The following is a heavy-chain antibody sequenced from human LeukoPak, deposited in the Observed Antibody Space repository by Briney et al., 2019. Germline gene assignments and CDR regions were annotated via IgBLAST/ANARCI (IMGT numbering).Heavy chain of an antibody. D-gene: IGHD4-17*01. J-gene: IGHJ4*02. CDR2: INHSEST. CDR1: GGSFSGYY. Sequence: SETLSLTCAVYGGSFSGYYWSCIRHPPGKGLECIGEINHSESTNYNPSLKSRDTMSLDTPKNQFSLKLSSVTAADTAVYYCARVLTTVTATVISCDYWGQGTLVTVSS. CDR3: ARVLTTVTATVISCDY. V-gene: IGHV4-34*01.